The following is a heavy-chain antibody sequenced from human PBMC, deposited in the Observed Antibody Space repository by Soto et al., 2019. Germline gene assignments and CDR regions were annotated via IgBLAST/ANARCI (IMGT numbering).Heavy chain of an antibody. V-gene: IGHV4-31*03. J-gene: IGHJ4*02. Sequence: PSETLSLTCTVSGGSISSGGYYWSWIRQHPGKGLEWIGYIYYSGSTYYNPSLKSRVTISVDTSKNQFSLKLSSVTAADTAVYYCAREVRRGYSYGFGYWGQGTLVTVSS. CDR1: GGSISSGGYY. D-gene: IGHD5-18*01. CDR3: AREVRRGYSYGFGY. CDR2: IYYSGST.